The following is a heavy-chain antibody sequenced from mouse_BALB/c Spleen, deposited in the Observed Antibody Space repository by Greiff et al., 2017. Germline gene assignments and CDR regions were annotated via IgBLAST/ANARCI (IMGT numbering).Heavy chain of an antibody. CDR2: ISSGGSYT. V-gene: IGHV5-9-3*01. Sequence: DVKLVESGGGLVKPGGSLKLSCAASGFTFSSYAMSWVRQTPEKRLEWVATISSGGSYTYYPDSVKGRFTISRDNAKNTLYLQMSSLRSEDTAMYYCARHASQLGYFDYWGQGTTLTVSS. J-gene: IGHJ2*01. CDR3: ARHASQLGYFDY. D-gene: IGHD4-1*02. CDR1: GFTFSSYA.